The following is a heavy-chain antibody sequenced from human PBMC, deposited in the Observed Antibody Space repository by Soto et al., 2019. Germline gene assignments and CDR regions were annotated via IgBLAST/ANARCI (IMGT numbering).Heavy chain of an antibody. V-gene: IGHV2-5*01. Sequence: GPTLGNPTQTLTLTCAFSGFSLGTSGLGVGWIRQPPGKALEWLALIYWNDDKRYSPSLKSMLTITKDTSKNQVVLTMTNMDPVDTATYCCAHIRIWFGELPPFDYWGQGTLVTVSS. CDR2: IYWNDDK. CDR3: AHIRIWFGELPPFDY. J-gene: IGHJ4*02. D-gene: IGHD3-10*01. CDR1: GFSLGTSGLG.